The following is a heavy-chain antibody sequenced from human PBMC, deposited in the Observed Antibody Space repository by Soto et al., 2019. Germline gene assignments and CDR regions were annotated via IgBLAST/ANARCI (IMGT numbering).Heavy chain of an antibody. J-gene: IGHJ5*02. Sequence: QITLKESGPTLVRPTQTLTLTCTFSGFSLSTTGVGVGWIRQPPGKALEWLALIYWDDDKRYSPSLKSRLTITQDTSKNEVILTMTNMEPVDTATYSCAHRLRDYGLGRERANCFDPWGQGTLVTVSS. V-gene: IGHV2-5*02. D-gene: IGHD3-10*01. CDR2: IYWDDDK. CDR1: GFSLSTTGVG. CDR3: AHRLRDYGLGRERANCFDP.